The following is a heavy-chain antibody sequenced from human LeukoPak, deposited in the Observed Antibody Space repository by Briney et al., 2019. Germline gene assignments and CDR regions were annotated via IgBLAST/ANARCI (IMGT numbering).Heavy chain of an antibody. CDR2: IDPSDSYT. J-gene: IGHJ5*02. CDR3: ARRVGATGWFDP. CDR1: GYSFTSYW. V-gene: IGHV5-10-1*01. Sequence: GESLQISCKGSGYSFTSYWISWVRQTPGKGLAWMGRIDPSDSYTNYSPSFQGHVTISADKSISTAYLQWSSLKASDTAMYYCARRVGATGWFDPWGQGTLVTVSS. D-gene: IGHD1-26*01.